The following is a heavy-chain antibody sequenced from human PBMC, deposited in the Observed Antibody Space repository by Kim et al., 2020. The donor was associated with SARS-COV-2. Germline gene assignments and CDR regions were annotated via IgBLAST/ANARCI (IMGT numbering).Heavy chain of an antibody. CDR1: GFKFSSYA. CDR3: ANGRRDGYNYVVY. J-gene: IGHJ4*02. V-gene: IGHV3-23*01. Sequence: GGSLRLSCAASGFKFSSYAMTWVRQAPGKGLEWVSVISGSDGSTYYADSVKGRFTISRDNSKNTLYVQMNSLRAEDTAVYFCANGRRDGYNYVVYWGQGTLVTVSS. D-gene: IGHD5-12*01. CDR2: ISGSDGST.